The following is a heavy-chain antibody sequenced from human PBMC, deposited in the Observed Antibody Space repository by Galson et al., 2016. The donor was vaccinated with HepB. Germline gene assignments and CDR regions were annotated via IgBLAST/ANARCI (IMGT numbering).Heavy chain of an antibody. D-gene: IGHD4-17*01. Sequence: QSGAEVKKPGESLKTSCKASGGTFSSYAISWVRQAPGQGLEWMGGIIPIFGTANYAQKFQGRVTITADESTSTAYMELSSLRSEVTAGDYCAGGRYGDQRPYYDYYGMDVWGQGTTVTVSS. CDR1: GGTFSSYA. CDR3: AGGRYGDQRPYYDYYGMDV. V-gene: IGHV1-69*01. CDR2: IIPIFGTA. J-gene: IGHJ6*02.